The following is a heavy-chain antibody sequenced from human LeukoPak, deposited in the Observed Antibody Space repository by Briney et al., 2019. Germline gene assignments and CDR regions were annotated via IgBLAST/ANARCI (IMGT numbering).Heavy chain of an antibody. Sequence: QTGGSLRLSCAASGFTFSSYAMSWVRQAPGKGLEWVSAISGSGGSTYYADSVKGRFTISRDNSKNTLYLQMNSLRAEDTAVYYCAKDQVVTAISTLIASYAFDIWGQGTMVTVSP. CDR1: GFTFSSYA. CDR3: AKDQVVTAISTLIASYAFDI. D-gene: IGHD2-21*02. J-gene: IGHJ3*02. CDR2: ISGSGGST. V-gene: IGHV3-23*01.